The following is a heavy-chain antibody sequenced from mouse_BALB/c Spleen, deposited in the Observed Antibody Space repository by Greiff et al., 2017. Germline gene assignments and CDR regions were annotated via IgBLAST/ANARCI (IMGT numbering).Heavy chain of an antibody. V-gene: IGHV2-6-7*01. CDR1: GFSLTGYG. CDR2: IWGDGST. CDR3: ARVGLGRGGYFDY. Sequence: VQLVESGPGLVAPSQSLSITCTVSGFSLTGYGVNWVRQPPGKGLEWLGMIWGDGSTDYNSALKSRLSISKDNSKSQVFLKMNSLQTDDTARYYCARVGLGRGGYFDYWGQGTTLTVSS. J-gene: IGHJ2*01. D-gene: IGHD4-1*01.